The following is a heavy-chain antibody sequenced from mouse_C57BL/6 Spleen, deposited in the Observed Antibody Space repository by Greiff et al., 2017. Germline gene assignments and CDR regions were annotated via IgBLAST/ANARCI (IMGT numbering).Heavy chain of an antibody. D-gene: IGHD1-1*01. CDR1: GYTFTDYN. CDR3: ASGVTTVPTWFAY. V-gene: IGHV1-22*01. CDR2: ISPNNGGT. Sequence: EVQLQESGPELVKPGASVKMSCKASGYTFTDYNMPWVKQSPGKSLEWIGSISPNNGGTSYNQTFKGQDTLSVNKSSSTAYMELRSLTSEDSAVYYCASGVTTVPTWFAYWGKGTLVTVSA. J-gene: IGHJ3*01.